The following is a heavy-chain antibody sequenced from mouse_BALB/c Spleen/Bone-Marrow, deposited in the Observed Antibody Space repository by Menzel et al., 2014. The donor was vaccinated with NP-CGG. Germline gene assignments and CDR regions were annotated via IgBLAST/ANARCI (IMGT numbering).Heavy chain of an antibody. V-gene: IGHV3-1*02. D-gene: IGHD1-1*01. CDR1: GYSITSGYG. CDR3: TRETTVVADFDY. CDR2: IPYTGYT. Sequence: EVKLEESGPDLVKPSQSLSLTCTVTGYSITSGYGWHWIRQFPGNKLDWMGYIPYTGYTDYNPSLKSRISITRDTSKNQFFLQLNSVTTEDTATYYCTRETTVVADFDYWGQGTTLTVSS. J-gene: IGHJ2*01.